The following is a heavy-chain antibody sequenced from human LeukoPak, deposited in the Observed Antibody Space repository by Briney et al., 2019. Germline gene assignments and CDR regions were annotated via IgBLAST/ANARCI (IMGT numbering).Heavy chain of an antibody. J-gene: IGHJ6*03. V-gene: IGHV1-69*05. D-gene: IGHD6-6*01. CDR3: ARGGSSSSFHYYYYMDV. CDR1: GGTFSSYA. Sequence: SVKVSCKASGGTFSSYAISWVRQAPGQGLEWMGGIIPIFGTANYAQKFQGRVTITTDESTSTAYMELSSLRSEDTAVYYCARGGSSSSFHYYYYMDVWGKGTTVTVSS. CDR2: IIPIFGTA.